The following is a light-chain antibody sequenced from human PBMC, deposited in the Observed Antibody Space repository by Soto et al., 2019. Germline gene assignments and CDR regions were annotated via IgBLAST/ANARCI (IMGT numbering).Light chain of an antibody. Sequence: QSALTQPASVSGSPGQSITISCTGTSSDVGNYNLVSWYQQHPGKAPKLMIYEVNKRPSGVSNRFSGSKSGNTASLTISGLQAEDEADYYCCSYAGSTTSYVVFGGGTKVTVL. J-gene: IGLJ2*01. CDR2: EVN. CDR1: SSDVGNYNL. V-gene: IGLV2-23*02. CDR3: CSYAGSTTSYVV.